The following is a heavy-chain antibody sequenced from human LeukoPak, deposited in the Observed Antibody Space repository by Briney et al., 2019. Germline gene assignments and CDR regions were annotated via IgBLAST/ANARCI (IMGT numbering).Heavy chain of an antibody. CDR3: AKVHGRYYYDSSGNYFDY. CDR2: ISGSGGST. Sequence: PGGSLRLSCAVSGFIVGSDYMTWVRQAPGKGLEWVSAISGSGGSTYYADSVKGRFTISRDNSKNTLYLQMNSLRAEDTAVYYCAKVHGRYYYDSSGNYFDYWGQGSRVTVSA. CDR1: GFIVGSDY. D-gene: IGHD3-22*01. V-gene: IGHV3-23*01. J-gene: IGHJ4*02.